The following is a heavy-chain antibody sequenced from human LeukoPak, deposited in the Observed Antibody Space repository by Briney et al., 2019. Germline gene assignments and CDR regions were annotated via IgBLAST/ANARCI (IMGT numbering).Heavy chain of an antibody. CDR2: IKSKTDGGTT. D-gene: IGHD3-10*01. Sequence: GGSLRLSCAASGFTFSGSAMHWVRQASGKGLEWVGRIKSKTDGGTTDYAAPVKGRFTISRDDSKNTLYLQMNSLKTEDTAVYYCTTAWVVKRWGLSSHFFDYWGQGTLVTVSS. V-gene: IGHV3-15*01. CDR3: TTAWVVKRWGLSSHFFDY. CDR1: GFTFSGSA. J-gene: IGHJ4*02.